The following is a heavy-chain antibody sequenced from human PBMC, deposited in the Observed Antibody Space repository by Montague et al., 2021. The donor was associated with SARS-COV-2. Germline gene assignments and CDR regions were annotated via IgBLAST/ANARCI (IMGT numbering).Heavy chain of an antibody. J-gene: IGHJ6*02. Sequence: SETLSLTCTVSGDSIRSYHWTWIRQPPGKGLEWIGRISDSGRTIYNPSLKSRVTISVDTSKNQFFLNLRSMVAADTAIYYCTRDRGIAAADNYYYGMDGWGPGTTVTVSS. D-gene: IGHD6-13*01. CDR3: TRDRGIAAADNYYYGMDG. V-gene: IGHV4-59*13. CDR1: GDSIRSYH. CDR2: ISDSGRT.